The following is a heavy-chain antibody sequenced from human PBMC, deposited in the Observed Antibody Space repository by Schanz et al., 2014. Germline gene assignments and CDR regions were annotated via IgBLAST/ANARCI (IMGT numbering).Heavy chain of an antibody. CDR2: ISIHNGIT. CDR1: GYNFNMYG. J-gene: IGHJ4*02. D-gene: IGHD2-2*01. CDR3: ARVAVCSSTTCQSFDY. V-gene: IGHV1-18*01. Sequence: QVQLVQSGAEVKEPGASVTVSCKTSGYNFNMYGISWVRQVPGQGLEWMGWISIHNGITKYAQSVQGRVTMTRDTSTSTAYMELRSLTSDDTAVYYCARVAVCSSTTCQSFDYWGQGTLVTVSS.